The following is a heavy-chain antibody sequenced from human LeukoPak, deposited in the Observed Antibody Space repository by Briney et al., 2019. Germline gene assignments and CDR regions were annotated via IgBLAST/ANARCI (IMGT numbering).Heavy chain of an antibody. D-gene: IGHD4-11*01. CDR3: AKDNTVTTFIYYYYGMDV. V-gene: IGHV3-23*01. CDR2: ISGSGGST. J-gene: IGHJ6*02. Sequence: GGSLRLSCAASGFTFSSYAMSWVRQAPGEGLEWVSAISGSGGSTYYADSVKGRFTISRDNSKNTLYLQMNSLRAEDTAVYYCAKDNTVTTFIYYYYGMDVWGQGTTVTVSS. CDR1: GFTFSSYA.